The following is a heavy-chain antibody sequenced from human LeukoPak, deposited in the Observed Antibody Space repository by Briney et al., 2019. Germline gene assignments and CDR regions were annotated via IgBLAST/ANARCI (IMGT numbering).Heavy chain of an antibody. Sequence: PGGSLRLSCAASGFTFSSYAMSWVRQAPGKGLEWVSAISGIGGSTYYADSVKGRFTISRDNSKNTLYLQMNSLRAEDTAVYYCAKLLNQLRKLANAWGQGTLVTVSS. V-gene: IGHV3-23*01. J-gene: IGHJ4*02. CDR3: AKLLNQLRKLANA. D-gene: IGHD1-1*01. CDR1: GFTFSSYA. CDR2: ISGIGGST.